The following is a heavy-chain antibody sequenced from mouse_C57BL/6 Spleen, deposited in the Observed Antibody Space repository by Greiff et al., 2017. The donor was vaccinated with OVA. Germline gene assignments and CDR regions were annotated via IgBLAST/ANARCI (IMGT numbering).Heavy chain of an antibody. J-gene: IGHJ4*01. Sequence: EVQWVESGGGLVKPGGSLKLSCAASGFTFSDYGMHWVRQAPEKGLEWVAYISSGSSTIYYADTVKGRFTISRDNAKNTLFLQMTSLRSEDTAMYYCARGATVVANYAMDYWGQGTSVTVSS. CDR1: GFTFSDYG. CDR2: ISSGSSTI. CDR3: ARGATVVANYAMDY. V-gene: IGHV5-17*01. D-gene: IGHD1-1*01.